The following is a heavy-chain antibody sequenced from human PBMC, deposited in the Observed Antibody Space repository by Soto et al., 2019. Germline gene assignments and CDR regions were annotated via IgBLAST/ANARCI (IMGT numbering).Heavy chain of an antibody. CDR2: IRSKTNSYAT. Sequence: EVQLVESGGGLVQPGGSLKLSCAASGFTVSGSAVHWVRQASGKGLEWVGRIRSKTNSYATAYAASVKGRFTISRDDSKNTAYLQMNGLKTEDTAVYYCTRHVGELSFPRAFDIWGQGTMVTVSS. CDR1: GFTVSGSA. J-gene: IGHJ3*02. CDR3: TRHVGELSFPRAFDI. V-gene: IGHV3-73*01. D-gene: IGHD3-16*02.